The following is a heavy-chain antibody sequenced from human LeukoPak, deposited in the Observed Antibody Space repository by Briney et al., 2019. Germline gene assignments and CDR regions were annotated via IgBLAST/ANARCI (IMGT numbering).Heavy chain of an antibody. Sequence: SETLSLTCAVYGGSFSGYYWSWIRQPPGKGLEWIGEINHSGSTNYNPSLKSRVTISVDTPKNQFSLKLSSVTAADTAVYYCARMGTTKAKWGQGTLVTVSS. CDR1: GGSFSGYY. J-gene: IGHJ4*02. CDR2: INHSGST. D-gene: IGHD4-17*01. CDR3: ARMGTTKAK. V-gene: IGHV4-34*01.